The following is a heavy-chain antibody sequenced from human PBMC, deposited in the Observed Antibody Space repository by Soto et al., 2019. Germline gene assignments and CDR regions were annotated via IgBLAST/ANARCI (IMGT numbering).Heavy chain of an antibody. J-gene: IGHJ3*02. CDR2: IYSGGST. Sequence: GGPLRLSCAASGFTVSSNYMSWVRQAPGKGLEWVSVIYSGGSTYYADSVKGRFTISRDNSKNTLYLQMNSLRAEDTAVYYCARAVPYYDFWSGYYASGAFDIWGQGTMVTVSS. V-gene: IGHV3-53*01. CDR3: ARAVPYYDFWSGYYASGAFDI. D-gene: IGHD3-3*01. CDR1: GFTVSSNY.